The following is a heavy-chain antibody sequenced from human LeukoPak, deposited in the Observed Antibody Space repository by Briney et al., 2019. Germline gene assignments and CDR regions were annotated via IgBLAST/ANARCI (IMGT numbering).Heavy chain of an antibody. CDR1: GYTFTCYY. V-gene: IGHV1-2*02. CDR2: INPNSGGT. D-gene: IGHD6-19*01. Sequence: ASGKVSCKAAGYTFTCYYMHWVRQAPGQGRGWMGGINPNSGGTNYAQKFQGRVTMTSDTSISTAYMELRRLRSADTAVYYCARDQGAVPRRVDFDYWGQGTLVTVSS. CDR3: ARDQGAVPRRVDFDY. J-gene: IGHJ4*02.